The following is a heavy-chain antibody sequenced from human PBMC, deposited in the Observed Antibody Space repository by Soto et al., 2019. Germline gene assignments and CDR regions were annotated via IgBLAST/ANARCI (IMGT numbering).Heavy chain of an antibody. CDR2: LSGSGGTT. V-gene: IGHV3-23*01. CDR3: AKQRAGYGSGSDSYYFDS. J-gene: IGHJ4*02. Sequence: EVQLLESGGGLVQPGGSLRLSCSTAGFTFSTYAMNWVRQAPGKGLEWVSGLSGSGGTTYYADSVRGRFTISRDNSNNTLFLQMNSLRAEDTALYYCAKQRAGYGSGSDSYYFDSWGQGTLVTVSS. D-gene: IGHD3-10*01. CDR1: GFTFSTYA.